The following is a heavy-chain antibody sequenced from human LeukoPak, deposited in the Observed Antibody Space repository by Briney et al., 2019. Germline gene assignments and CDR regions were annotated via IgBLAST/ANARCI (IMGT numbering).Heavy chain of an antibody. CDR1: GYTFTSYD. CDR3: ARGFGFPGSFDYYYYYYGMDV. Sequence: GASVKVSCKASGYTFTSYDINWVRQATGQGLEWMGWMNPNSGNTGYAQKFQGRVTMTRNTSISTAYMELSSLRSEDTAVYYCARGFGFPGSFDYYYYYYGMDVWGQGTTVTVSS. V-gene: IGHV1-8*01. J-gene: IGHJ6*02. CDR2: MNPNSGNT. D-gene: IGHD2-21*01.